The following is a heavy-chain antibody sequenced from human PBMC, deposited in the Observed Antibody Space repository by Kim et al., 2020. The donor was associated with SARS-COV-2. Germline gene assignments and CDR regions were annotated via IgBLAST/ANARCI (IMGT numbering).Heavy chain of an antibody. CDR3: ARDRRQGEGVMDV. J-gene: IGHJ6*02. CDR2: ISSSSSYI. D-gene: IGHD3-16*01. Sequence: GGSLRLSCAASGFTFSSYSMNWVRQAPWKGLEWVSSISSSSSYIYYADSVKGRFTISRDNAKNSLYLQMNSLRAEDTAVYYCARDRRQGEGVMDVWGQGTTVTVPS. V-gene: IGHV3-21*01. CDR1: GFTFSSYS.